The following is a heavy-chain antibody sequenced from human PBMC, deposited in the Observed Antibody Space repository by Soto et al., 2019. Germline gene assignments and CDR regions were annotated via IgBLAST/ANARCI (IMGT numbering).Heavy chain of an antibody. CDR3: ATERELVVVAETPIHYSGMDA. CDR1: GFTFSSSW. V-gene: IGHV3-7*03. D-gene: IGHD2-15*01. J-gene: IGHJ6*02. CDR2: INQDGSEK. Sequence: GGSLRLSCAASGFTFSSSWMAWVRQAPGKGLEWVALINQDGSEKYYVDSMKGRFTISRDNAKNSLYLEMNSLRAEDTAVYYCATERELVVVAETPIHYSGMDAWGQGTTVTVSS.